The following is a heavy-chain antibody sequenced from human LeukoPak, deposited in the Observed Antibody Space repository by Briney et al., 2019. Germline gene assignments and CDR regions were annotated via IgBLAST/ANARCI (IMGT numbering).Heavy chain of an antibody. CDR1: GFTFNSYG. CDR3: ARGRWYYDNSGYREQYFDY. Sequence: PGGSLRLSCAASGFTFNSYGMHWIRQPPGKGLEWIGYIFYSGGTNYNPSLKSRVTISVDTSKNHFSLKLSSVTAADTAVYYCARGRWYYDNSGYREQYFDYWGQGTLVAVSS. CDR2: IFYSGGT. J-gene: IGHJ4*02. V-gene: IGHV4-59*01. D-gene: IGHD3-22*01.